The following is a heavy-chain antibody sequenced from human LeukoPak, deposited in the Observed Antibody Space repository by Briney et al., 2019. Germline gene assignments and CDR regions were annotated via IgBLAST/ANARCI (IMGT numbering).Heavy chain of an antibody. Sequence: SETLSLTCGVSGDSVSGYYWSWIRQPPGKGLEWTGYIYYSGSANYNPSLKSRVTISVDTSKNQFSLKLASVSAADTAVYYCARGGTQLTFPVWGQGTLVTVSS. CDR1: GDSVSGYY. CDR3: ARGGTQLTFPV. J-gene: IGHJ4*02. V-gene: IGHV4-59*02. D-gene: IGHD4/OR15-4a*01. CDR2: IYYSGSA.